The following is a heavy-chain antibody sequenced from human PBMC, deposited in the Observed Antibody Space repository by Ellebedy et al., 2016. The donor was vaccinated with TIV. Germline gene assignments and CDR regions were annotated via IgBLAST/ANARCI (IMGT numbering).Heavy chain of an antibody. CDR2: IYPDGGA. V-gene: IGHV3-53*01. J-gene: IGHJ4*02. CDR3: ARATLYNRGDN. Sequence: GGSLRLSXAASGFTVSSNYMNWVRQAPGKGLKWVSIIYPDGGAYYAGSVKGRFTISRDSSQNTLSLQMNSLRVEDTAVYYCARATLYNRGDNWGQGTLVTVSA. D-gene: IGHD1-1*01. CDR1: GFTVSSNY.